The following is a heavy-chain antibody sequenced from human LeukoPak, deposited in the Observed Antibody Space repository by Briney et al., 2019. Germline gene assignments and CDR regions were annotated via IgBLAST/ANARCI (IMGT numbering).Heavy chain of an antibody. CDR2: ISYDGSNK. Sequence: GGSLRLSCAASGFTFSSYAMHWVRQAPGKGLEWVAVISYDGSNKYYADSVKGRFTISRDNSKNTLYLQMNSLRAEDTAVYYCAKLLLTGYYNSYYFAYWGQGTLVTVSS. J-gene: IGHJ4*02. V-gene: IGHV3-30*04. CDR1: GFTFSSYA. D-gene: IGHD3-9*01. CDR3: AKLLLTGYYNSYYFAY.